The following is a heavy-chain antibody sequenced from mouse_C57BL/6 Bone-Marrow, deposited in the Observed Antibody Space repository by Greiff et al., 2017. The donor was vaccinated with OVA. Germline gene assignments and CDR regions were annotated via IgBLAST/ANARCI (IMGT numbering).Heavy chain of an antibody. V-gene: IGHV1-82*01. J-gene: IGHJ3*01. Sequence: VQLQQSGPELVKPGASVKISCKASGYAFSSSWMNWVKQRPGKGLEWIGRIYPGDGDTNYNGKFKGKATLTADKSSSTAYMQLSSLTSEDSAVYVCARGGAQALRFAYWGQGTLVTVSA. CDR1: GYAFSSSW. CDR2: IYPGDGDT. CDR3: ARGGAQALRFAY. D-gene: IGHD3-2*02.